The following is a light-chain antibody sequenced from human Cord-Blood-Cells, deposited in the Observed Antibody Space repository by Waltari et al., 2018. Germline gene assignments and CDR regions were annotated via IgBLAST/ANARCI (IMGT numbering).Light chain of an antibody. Sequence: QSALTQPASVSGSPGQSITISCTGTSSDVGRYYLVTWYQQHPGKAPKHMIYEGSKRPSGVSNRCSGSKSGNTASLTISGLQAEDEADYYCCSYAGSSTWVFGGGTKLTVL. V-gene: IGLV2-23*01. CDR2: EGS. J-gene: IGLJ3*02. CDR3: CSYAGSSTWV. CDR1: SSDVGRYYL.